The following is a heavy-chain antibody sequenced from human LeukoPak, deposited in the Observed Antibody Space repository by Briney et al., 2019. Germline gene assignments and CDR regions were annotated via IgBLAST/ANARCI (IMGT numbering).Heavy chain of an antibody. J-gene: IGHJ5*02. CDR2: ISGDGGST. CDR3: AKDLGVRGGSWFDP. Sequence: LSLTCAVSGYSISSGYYWGWIRPPPGKGLEWVSLISGDGGSTYYADSVKGRFTISRDNSKNSLYLQMNSLRTEDTALYYCAKDLGVRGGSWFDPWGQGTLVTVSS. V-gene: IGHV3-43*02. D-gene: IGHD3-10*02. CDR1: GYSISSGYY.